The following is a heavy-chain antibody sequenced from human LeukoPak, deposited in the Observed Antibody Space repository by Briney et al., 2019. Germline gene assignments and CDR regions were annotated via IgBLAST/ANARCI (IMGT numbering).Heavy chain of an antibody. Sequence: GGSLRLSCAASGFTFGSYSMNWVRQAPGKGLEWVSFISSSSSTIYYADSVKGRFTISRDNAKNSLYLQMNSLGAEDTAVYYCARDRGGSYSAIDYWGQGTLVTVSS. V-gene: IGHV3-48*04. CDR2: ISSSSSTI. J-gene: IGHJ4*02. CDR1: GFTFGSYS. CDR3: ARDRGGSYSAIDY. D-gene: IGHD1-26*01.